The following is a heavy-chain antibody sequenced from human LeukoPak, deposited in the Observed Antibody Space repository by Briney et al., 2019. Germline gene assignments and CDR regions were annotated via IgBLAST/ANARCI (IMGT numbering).Heavy chain of an antibody. Sequence: GGSLRLSGAASGFTFSSYIMNWVRQAPGKGLEWVSSISSSSSYIYYADPVKGRFTISRDNARNSLYLQMNSLRAEDTAVYYCARDKYGDQYYFDYWGQGTLVTVSS. V-gene: IGHV3-21*01. J-gene: IGHJ4*02. D-gene: IGHD4-17*01. CDR1: GFTFSSYI. CDR3: ARDKYGDQYYFDY. CDR2: ISSSSSYI.